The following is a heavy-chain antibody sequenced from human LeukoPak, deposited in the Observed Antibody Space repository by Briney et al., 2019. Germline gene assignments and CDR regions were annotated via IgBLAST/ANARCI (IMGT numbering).Heavy chain of an antibody. CDR1: GYTFTNYD. D-gene: IGHD6-13*01. V-gene: IGHV1-8*01. J-gene: IGHJ4*02. CDR2: MNPNSGNT. CDR3: ARRPPSYPKPGGQQDSY. Sequence: GASVKVSCKASGYTFTNYDINWVRQATGQGLEWMGWMNPNSGNTGYAQKFQGRVTMTRDTSISTAYMELTSLGSEDTAVYYCARRPPSYPKPGGQQDSYWGQGTLVTVSS.